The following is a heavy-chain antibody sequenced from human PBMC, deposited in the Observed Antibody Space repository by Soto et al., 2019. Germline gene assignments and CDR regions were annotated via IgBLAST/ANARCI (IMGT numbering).Heavy chain of an antibody. CDR1: GYSLTSYW. CDR2: IYPGDSDT. V-gene: IGHV5-51*01. Sequence: RESLKISCKGSGYSLTSYWIGWVRQMPGKGLEWMGIIYPGDSDTRYSPSFQGQVTISADKSISTAYLQWSSLKASDTAMYYCARHYSSSWYEGDYWGQGTLVTVSS. CDR3: ARHYSSSWYEGDY. J-gene: IGHJ4*02. D-gene: IGHD6-13*01.